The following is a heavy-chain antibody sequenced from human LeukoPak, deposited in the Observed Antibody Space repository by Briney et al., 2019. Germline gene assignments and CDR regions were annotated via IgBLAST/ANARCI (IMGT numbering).Heavy chain of an antibody. CDR2: IYHSGRA. Sequence: SETLSLTCAVYGGSFSGYYWSWIRQPPRKGLEWIGEIYHSGRANYNPPLTSRVTISVDTSKKQFSLKLGSLSAPGTAVYYCASNTLIAKLNWFDPWGQGTLVTVSS. CDR3: ASNTLIAKLNWFDP. D-gene: IGHD2/OR15-2a*01. CDR1: GGSFSGYY. J-gene: IGHJ5*02. V-gene: IGHV4-34*01.